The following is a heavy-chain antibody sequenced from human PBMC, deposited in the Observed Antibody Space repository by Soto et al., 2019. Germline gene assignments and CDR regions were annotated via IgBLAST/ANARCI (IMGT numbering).Heavy chain of an antibody. J-gene: IGHJ4*02. Sequence: QVQLQESGPGLVKPSQTLSLTCTVSGGSISSGGYYWSWIRQHPGKGLEWIGYIYYSGSTYYNPSHKSRVTISVDTSKNQFSLKLSSVTAADTAVYVCARKSTVTTCFDYWGQGTLVTVSS. V-gene: IGHV4-31*03. CDR2: IYYSGST. D-gene: IGHD4-17*01. CDR1: GGSISSGGYY. CDR3: ARKSTVTTCFDY.